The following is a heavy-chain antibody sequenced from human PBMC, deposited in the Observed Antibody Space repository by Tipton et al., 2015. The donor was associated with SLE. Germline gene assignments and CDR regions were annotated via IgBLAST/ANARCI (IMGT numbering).Heavy chain of an antibody. D-gene: IGHD6-6*01. CDR2: LFYSGSA. J-gene: IGHJ6*02. Sequence: TLSLTCTVSGGSISSYYWAWIRQPPGKGLEWIGSLFYSGSAYYNPSLESRVTISEDSSQNQVSLKLSSVTAADTAVYFCARSAARRGMDVWGQGTTVTVSS. CDR1: GGSISSYY. CDR3: ARSAARRGMDV. V-gene: IGHV4-39*07.